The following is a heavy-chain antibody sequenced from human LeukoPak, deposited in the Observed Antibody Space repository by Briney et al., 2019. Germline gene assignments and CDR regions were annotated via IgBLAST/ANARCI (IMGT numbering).Heavy chain of an antibody. CDR2: IYYSGST. J-gene: IGHJ3*02. D-gene: IGHD5-24*01. Sequence: SETLSLTCTVSGGSISSGDYYWSWIRQPPGKGLEWIGYIYYSGSTYYNPSLKSRVTISVDTSKNQFSLKLSSVTAADTAVYYCARRGKRRPRDGAFDIWGQGTMVTVSS. CDR3: ARRGKRRPRDGAFDI. CDR1: GGSISSGDYY. V-gene: IGHV4-30-4*01.